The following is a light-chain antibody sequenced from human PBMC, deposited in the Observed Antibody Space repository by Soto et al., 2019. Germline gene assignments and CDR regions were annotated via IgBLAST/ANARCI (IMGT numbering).Light chain of an antibody. Sequence: DIQMTQSPSSVSASVGDRVTITCLASQIISTNLAWYQQKPGKAPKLLIYAASTLQSGVPPRFSGSGSGTDFTLTISSLQPEDFAIYFCLQANRVPLSFGQGTRLEIK. CDR2: AAS. V-gene: IGKV1-12*01. J-gene: IGKJ5*01. CDR1: QIISTN. CDR3: LQANRVPLS.